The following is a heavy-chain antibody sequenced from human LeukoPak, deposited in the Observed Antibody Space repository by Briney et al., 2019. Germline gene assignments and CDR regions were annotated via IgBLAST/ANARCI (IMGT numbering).Heavy chain of an antibody. Sequence: ASETLSLTCTVSGGSISSGGYYWSWIRQHPGKGLEWIGYIYYSGSTYYNPSLKSRVTISVDTSKNQFSLKLSSVTAADTAVYYCARHRETAAGTMDYWGQGTLVTVSS. D-gene: IGHD6-13*01. CDR2: IYYSGST. J-gene: IGHJ4*02. CDR3: ARHRETAAGTMDY. V-gene: IGHV4-31*03. CDR1: GGSISSGGYY.